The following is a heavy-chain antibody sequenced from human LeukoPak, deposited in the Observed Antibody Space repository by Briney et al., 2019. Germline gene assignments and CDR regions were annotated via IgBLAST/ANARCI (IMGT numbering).Heavy chain of an antibody. CDR3: ARDSRDYTGYYYMDV. V-gene: IGHV4-59*01. Sequence: SLSLTCAVSGGSISSYYWSWIRQPPGKGLEWIGYIYYSGSTNYNPSLKSLVTISVDTSKNQFSLKLSSVTAADTAVYYCARDSRDYTGYYYMDVWGKGTTVTVSS. CDR2: IYYSGST. CDR1: GGSISSYY. J-gene: IGHJ6*03. D-gene: IGHD4-11*01.